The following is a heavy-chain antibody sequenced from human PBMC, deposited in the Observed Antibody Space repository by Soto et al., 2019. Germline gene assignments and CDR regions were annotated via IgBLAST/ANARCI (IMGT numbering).Heavy chain of an antibody. V-gene: IGHV3-9*01. D-gene: IGHD3-22*01. CDR1: GFTFDDYA. CDR3: AKGGYDSSAYYCASFDY. Sequence: EVQLVESGGGLVQPGRSLRLSCAASGFTFDDYAMHWVRQAPGKGLEWVSGISWNGGDIGYADSVKGRFTISRDNAKNTLYLQMNSLRAEDTALYYCAKGGYDSSAYYCASFDYWGQGTLVTVSS. J-gene: IGHJ4*02. CDR2: ISWNGGDI.